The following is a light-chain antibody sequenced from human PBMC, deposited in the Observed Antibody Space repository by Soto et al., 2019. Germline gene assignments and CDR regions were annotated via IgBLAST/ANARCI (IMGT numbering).Light chain of an antibody. CDR3: QQYNNWPPWT. V-gene: IGKV3-15*01. J-gene: IGKJ1*01. Sequence: EIVMTQSPATLSVSPGERATLSCRASQGVSSNLAWYQQKPGQAPRLLIYGASTRATGIPARFSGSGSGTEFTLTISSLQSEDSAVYYCQQYNNWPPWTFGRGTKV. CDR2: GAS. CDR1: QGVSSN.